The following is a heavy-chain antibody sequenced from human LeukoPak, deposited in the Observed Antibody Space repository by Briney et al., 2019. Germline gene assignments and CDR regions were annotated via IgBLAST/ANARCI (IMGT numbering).Heavy chain of an antibody. J-gene: IGHJ4*02. CDR3: ALIGAIDS. CDR1: GYTFTDYS. V-gene: IGHV1-2*02. Sequence: ASVKVSCKASGYTFTDYSIHWVRQAPGQGLEWMGWINPDNGGTTYAQKFRGSVTMTRDTSISTVYMELSRLRSDDTAVYYCALIGAIDSWGQGTLVTVSS. CDR2: INPDNGGT.